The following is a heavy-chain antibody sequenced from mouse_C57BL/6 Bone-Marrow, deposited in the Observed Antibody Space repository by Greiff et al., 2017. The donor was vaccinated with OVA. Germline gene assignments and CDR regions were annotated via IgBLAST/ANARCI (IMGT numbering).Heavy chain of an antibody. CDR2: IYPRSGNT. CDR1: GYTFTSYG. J-gene: IGHJ3*01. CDR3: ARRDYDGYYGFAY. D-gene: IGHD2-3*01. Sequence: QVQLQQSGAELARPGASVKLSCKASGYTFTSYGISWVKQRTGQGLEWIGEIYPRSGNTYYNEKFKGKATLTADKSSSTAYMELRSLTSEDSAVYFCARRDYDGYYGFAYWGQGTLVTVSA. V-gene: IGHV1-81*01.